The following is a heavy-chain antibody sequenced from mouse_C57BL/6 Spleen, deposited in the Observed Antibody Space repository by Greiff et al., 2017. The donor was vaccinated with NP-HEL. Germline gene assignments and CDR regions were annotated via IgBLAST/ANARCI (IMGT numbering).Heavy chain of an antibody. D-gene: IGHD1-1*01. J-gene: IGHJ3*01. CDR3: TTDYYGSSPAWFAY. CDR1: GYTFTSYW. V-gene: IGHV1-5*01. Sequence: EVKLVESGTVLARPGASVKMSCKTSGYTFTSYWMRWVKQRPGQGLEWIGAIYPGNSDTSYNQKFKGKAKLTAVTSASTAYMELSSLTNEDSAVYYCTTDYYGSSPAWFAYWGQGTLVTVSA. CDR2: IYPGNSDT.